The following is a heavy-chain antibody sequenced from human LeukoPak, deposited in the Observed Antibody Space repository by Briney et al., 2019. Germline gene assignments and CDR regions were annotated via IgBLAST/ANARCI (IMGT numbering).Heavy chain of an antibody. J-gene: IGHJ5*02. D-gene: IGHD3-9*01. CDR1: GFTFRSYI. V-gene: IGHV3-48*04. Sequence: PGGSLRLSCAASGFTFRSYIMNWVRQAPGKGLEWVSYISSSGSTIYYADSVKGRFTISRDNAKNSLYLQMNSLRAEDTAVYYCARERGYYDILTGQYNWFDPWGQGTLVTVSS. CDR3: ARERGYYDILTGQYNWFDP. CDR2: ISSSGSTI.